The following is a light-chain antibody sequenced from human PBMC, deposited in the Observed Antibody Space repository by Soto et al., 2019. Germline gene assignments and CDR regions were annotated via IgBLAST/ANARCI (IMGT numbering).Light chain of an antibody. J-gene: IGKJ5*01. V-gene: IGKV3-15*01. Sequence: EIMMTQSPATLSVSPGERATLSCRASQSVRRNLAWYQQKPGQAPRLLTYAASTRATGIPARFSGSGSGTEFTLTISSLQSEDFAIYYCQQYNNWPSVTFGQGTRLEIK. CDR1: QSVRRN. CDR3: QQYNNWPSVT. CDR2: AAS.